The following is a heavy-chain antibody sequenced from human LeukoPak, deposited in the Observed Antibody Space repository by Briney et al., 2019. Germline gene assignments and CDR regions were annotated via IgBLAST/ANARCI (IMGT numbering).Heavy chain of an antibody. V-gene: IGHV1-2*02. CDR1: GYTFTGYY. Sequence: GASVKVSCKASGYTFTGYYMHWVRQAPGQGLEWMGWINPNSGGTNYAQKFQGRVTMTRDTSVSTAYMELTRLRSDDSAVFYCIRGPGHYFDYWGQGTVVTVPS. D-gene: IGHD3-10*01. CDR3: IRGPGHYFDY. CDR2: INPNSGGT. J-gene: IGHJ4*02.